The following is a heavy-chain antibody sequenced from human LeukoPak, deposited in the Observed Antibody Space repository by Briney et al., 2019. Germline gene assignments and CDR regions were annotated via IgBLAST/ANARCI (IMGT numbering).Heavy chain of an antibody. CDR2: INHSGST. Sequence: PSETLSLTCAVYGGSFSGYYWSWIRQPPGKGLEWIGEINHSGSTNYNPSLESRVTISVDTSKNQFSLNLSSVTAADTAVYYCARGLRYSSGWYGYWGQGTLVTVSS. V-gene: IGHV4-34*01. CDR1: GGSFSGYY. D-gene: IGHD6-19*01. J-gene: IGHJ4*02. CDR3: ARGLRYSSGWYGY.